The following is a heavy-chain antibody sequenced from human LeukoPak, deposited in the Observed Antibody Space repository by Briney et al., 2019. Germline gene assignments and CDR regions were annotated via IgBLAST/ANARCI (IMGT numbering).Heavy chain of an antibody. CDR1: GGSISSYY. V-gene: IGHV4-59*01. Sequence: SETLSLTCSVSGGSISSYYWSWIRQPPGKGLEWIGYIYYSGSTNYNPSLKSRVTISVDTSKNQFSLKMTSVTAADTAVYYCARGSRSSDYWAQGTLVTVSS. CDR3: ARGSRSSDY. CDR2: IYYSGST. J-gene: IGHJ4*02.